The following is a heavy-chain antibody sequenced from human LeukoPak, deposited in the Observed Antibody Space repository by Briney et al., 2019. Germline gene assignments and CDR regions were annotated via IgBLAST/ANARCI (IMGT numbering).Heavy chain of an antibody. V-gene: IGHV3-30*02. J-gene: IGHJ4*02. D-gene: IGHD1-26*01. Sequence: GGSLRLSCAASGFTFSSYGMHWVRQAPGKGLEWVAFIRYDGSNKYYADSVKGRFTISRDNSKNTLYLQMNSLRAEDTAVYYCAKARSLWEQEVLDYRGQGTLVTVSS. CDR2: IRYDGSNK. CDR1: GFTFSSYG. CDR3: AKARSLWEQEVLDY.